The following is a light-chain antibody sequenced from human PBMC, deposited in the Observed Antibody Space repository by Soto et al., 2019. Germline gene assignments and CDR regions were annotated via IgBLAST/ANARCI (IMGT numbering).Light chain of an antibody. J-gene: IGLJ1*01. CDR1: SSDVGGYNY. V-gene: IGLV2-14*01. CDR2: EVS. CDR3: SSYASSSTPLWV. Sequence: SVLTQPASVSGSPGQSITISCTGTSSDVGGYNYVSWYQQHPGKAPKLMIYEVSNRPSGVSNRFSGSKSGNTASLTISGLQAEDEADYYCSSYASSSTPLWVFGTGTKVTV.